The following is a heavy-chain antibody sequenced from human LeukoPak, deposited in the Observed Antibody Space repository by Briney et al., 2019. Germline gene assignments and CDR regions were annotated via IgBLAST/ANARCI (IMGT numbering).Heavy chain of an antibody. V-gene: IGHV3-15*01. D-gene: IGHD3-22*01. J-gene: IGHJ4*02. CDR3: TTDPIYYYDRY. Sequence: GGSLRLSLAAFGSTFINAGMSWVRQAPGKGREWVGRIKSKTDGGTTDYAAPVKGRFTISRDDSKNTLYLQMNSLKTEDTAVYYCTTDPIYYYDRYWGQGTLVTVSS. CDR2: IKSKTDGGTT. CDR1: GSTFINAG.